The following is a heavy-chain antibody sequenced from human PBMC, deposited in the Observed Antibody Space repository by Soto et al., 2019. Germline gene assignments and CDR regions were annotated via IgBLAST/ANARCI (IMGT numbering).Heavy chain of an antibody. CDR3: ATTYCSGGSCYDAFDI. CDR2: INPNSGGT. D-gene: IGHD2-15*01. J-gene: IGHJ3*02. CDR1: GYTFTGYY. V-gene: IGHV1-2*04. Sequence: ASVKVSCKASGYTFTGYYMHWVRQAPGQGLEWMGWINPNSGGTNYAQKFQGWVTMTRDTSIGTAYMELSRLRSDDTAVYYCATTYCSGGSCYDAFDIWGQGTMVTVSS.